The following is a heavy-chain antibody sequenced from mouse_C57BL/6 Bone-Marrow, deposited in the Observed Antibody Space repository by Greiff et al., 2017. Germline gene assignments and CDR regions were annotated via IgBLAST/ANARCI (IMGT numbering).Heavy chain of an antibody. V-gene: IGHV5-4*03. CDR1: GFTFSSYA. CDR2: ISDGGSYT. J-gene: IGHJ1*03. Sequence: EVKLMESGGGLVKPGGSLKLSCAASGFTFSSYAMSWVRQPPEKRLEWVATISDGGSYTYYPDNVKGRFTISRDNAKNNLYLQMSHLKSEDTAMYYCARASGNFDVWGTGTTVTVSS. CDR3: ARASGNFDV.